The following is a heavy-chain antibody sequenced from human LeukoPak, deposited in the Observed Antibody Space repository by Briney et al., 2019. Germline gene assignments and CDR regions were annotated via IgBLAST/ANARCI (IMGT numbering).Heavy chain of an antibody. CDR3: ARANWIFEYYGMDV. CDR1: GGSISSGGYY. Sequence: PSETLSLTCTVSGGSISSGGYYWSWIRQPPGKALGWIGYIYYSGSTYYNPSLKSRVTISVDTSKNQFSLKLSSVTAADTAVYYCARANWIFEYYGMDVWGQGTTVTVSS. V-gene: IGHV4-31*03. J-gene: IGHJ6*02. CDR2: IYYSGST. D-gene: IGHD2-2*03.